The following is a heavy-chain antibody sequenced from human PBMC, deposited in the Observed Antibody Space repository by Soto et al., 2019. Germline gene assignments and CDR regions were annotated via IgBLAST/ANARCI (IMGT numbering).Heavy chain of an antibody. V-gene: IGHV3-53*01. J-gene: IGHJ6*02. CDR2: IYSGGNT. CDR1: GFTVSSNY. Sequence: PGGSLRLSCAAAGFTVSSNYMTWVRQAPGKGLEWVSVIYSGGNTNYADSVKGRFTISRDNSKNTLYLQMNSLRAEDTAVYYCARDVAYCGGDCYSDYYYGMDVWGQGTTVTVSS. D-gene: IGHD2-21*02. CDR3: ARDVAYCGGDCYSDYYYGMDV.